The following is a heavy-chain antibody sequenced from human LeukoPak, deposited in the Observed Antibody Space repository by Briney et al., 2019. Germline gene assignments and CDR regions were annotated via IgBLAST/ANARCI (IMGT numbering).Heavy chain of an antibody. Sequence: ASVTVSCKASGYTFTSYDINWVRQATGQGLEWMGWMNPNSGNTGYAQKFQGRVTMTRNTSISTAYMELSSLRSEDTAVYYCARGSMRFLEWIPAYYYYYGMDVWGQGTTVTVS. CDR1: GYTFTSYD. V-gene: IGHV1-8*01. CDR2: MNPNSGNT. D-gene: IGHD3-3*01. J-gene: IGHJ6*02. CDR3: ARGSMRFLEWIPAYYYYYGMDV.